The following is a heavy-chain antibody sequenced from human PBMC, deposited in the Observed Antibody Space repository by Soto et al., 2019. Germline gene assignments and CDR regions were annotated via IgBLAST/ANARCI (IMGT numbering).Heavy chain of an antibody. D-gene: IGHD5-18*01. V-gene: IGHV4-59*08. Sequence: SETLSLTCTVSGGSISSYYWSWIRQPPGKGLEWIGYIYYSGSTNYTPSLKGRVTISVDTSKNQFSLKLSSVTAADTAVYYCARLVWSYGTWFDPWGQGTLVTVSS. CDR1: GGSISSYY. J-gene: IGHJ5*02. CDR3: ARLVWSYGTWFDP. CDR2: IYYSGST.